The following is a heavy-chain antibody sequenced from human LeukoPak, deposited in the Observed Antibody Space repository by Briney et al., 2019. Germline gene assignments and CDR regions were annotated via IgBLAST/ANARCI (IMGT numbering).Heavy chain of an antibody. D-gene: IGHD2-2*01. CDR1: GYTFTSYY. CDR2: INPSGGST. J-gene: IGHJ5*02. Sequence: ASVKVSCKASGYTFTSYYMHWVRQAPGQGFEWMGIINPSGGSTSYAQKFQGRVTMTRDMSTSTVYMELSSLRSEDTAVYYCARARSYCSSTSCYPGWFDPWGQGTLVTVSS. CDR3: ARARSYCSSTSCYPGWFDP. V-gene: IGHV1-46*01.